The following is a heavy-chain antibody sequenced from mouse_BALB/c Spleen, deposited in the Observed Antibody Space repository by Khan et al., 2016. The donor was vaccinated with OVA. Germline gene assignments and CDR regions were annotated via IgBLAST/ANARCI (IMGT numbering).Heavy chain of an antibody. CDR2: IIYTGYT. V-gene: IGHV3-8*02. CDR1: GDSITSGY. J-gene: IGHJ3*01. Sequence: EVQLVESGPSLVKPSQTLSLTCSVTGDSITSGYWNWIRKFPGNKLEYMGYIIYTGYTYYNPSLQSRISITRHTSKNQYYLQLNSVSDEDTATYXCARSTYRYAFVYWGQGALVTVSA. D-gene: IGHD2-14*01. CDR3: ARSTYRYAFVY.